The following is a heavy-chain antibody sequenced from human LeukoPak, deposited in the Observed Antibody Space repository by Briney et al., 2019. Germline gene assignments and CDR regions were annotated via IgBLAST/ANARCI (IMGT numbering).Heavy chain of an antibody. CDR3: ARHAGGSGYDLGAFDI. D-gene: IGHD5-12*01. J-gene: IGHJ3*02. Sequence: GASVKVSCKASGYTFTGYYMHWVRQAPGQGLEWMGWINPNSGGTNYAQKFQGRVTMTRDTSISTAYLQWSSLKASDTAMYYRARHAGGSGYDLGAFDIWGQGTMVTVSS. CDR2: INPNSGGT. V-gene: IGHV1-2*02. CDR1: GYTFTGYY.